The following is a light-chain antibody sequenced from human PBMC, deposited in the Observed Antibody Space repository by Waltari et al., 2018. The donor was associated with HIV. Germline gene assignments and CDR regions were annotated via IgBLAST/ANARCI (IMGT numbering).Light chain of an antibody. J-gene: IGKJ2*01. CDR3: QKYNSAPYT. V-gene: IGKV1-27*01. CDR1: QGIANH. CDR2: AAS. Sequence: VTITCRASQGIANHLAWYQQKPGKVPKLLIYAASTLQSGVPSRFSGGGSETDFTLTISSLQPEDVASYYCQKYNSAPYTFGQGTRLEIK.